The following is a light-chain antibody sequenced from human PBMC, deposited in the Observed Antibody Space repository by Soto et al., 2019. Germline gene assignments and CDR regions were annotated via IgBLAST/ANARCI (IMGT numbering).Light chain of an antibody. J-gene: IGLJ2*01. CDR1: TSDVGGYNY. Sequence: QSALTQPPSASGSPGQSVTISCTGTTSDVGGYNYVSWYQLHPGKVPKLIISEVNKRPSGVPDRFSGSKSGSTASLTVSGLQAEDEDDYFCSSYAGSKNFILFGGGTKVTVL. CDR2: EVN. CDR3: SSYAGSKNFIL. V-gene: IGLV2-8*01.